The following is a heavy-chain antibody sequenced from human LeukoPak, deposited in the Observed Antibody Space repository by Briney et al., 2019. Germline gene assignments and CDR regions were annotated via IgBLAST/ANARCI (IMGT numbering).Heavy chain of an antibody. CDR3: ARGGPKGAFDI. D-gene: IGHD3/OR15-3a*01. Sequence: GGSLRLSCAASGFTFSSYWMSWVRQAPGKGLEWVVNIQEDGSEKYYVDSVKGRFTISRDNAKNSVYLQMDSLRAEDTAVYYCARGGPKGAFDIWGQGTMVTVSS. V-gene: IGHV3-7*01. J-gene: IGHJ3*02. CDR1: GFTFSSYW. CDR2: IQEDGSEK.